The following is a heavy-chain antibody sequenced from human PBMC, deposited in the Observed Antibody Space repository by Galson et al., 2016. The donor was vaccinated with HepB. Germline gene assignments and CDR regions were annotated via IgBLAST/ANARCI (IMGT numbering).Heavy chain of an antibody. CDR2: IRGGDSST. J-gene: IGHJ4*02. CDR1: GFTFSNSD. Sequence: SLRLSCAASGFTFSNSDMSWVRQAPGKGLVWVSAIRGGDSSTYYADSVRGRFTISRDNSKNTLYLQMNSLRVEDTALYYCAKDSPIGVSYADYDFWGQGALVTVSS. D-gene: IGHD1-26*01. CDR3: AKDSPIGVSYADYDF. V-gene: IGHV3-23*01.